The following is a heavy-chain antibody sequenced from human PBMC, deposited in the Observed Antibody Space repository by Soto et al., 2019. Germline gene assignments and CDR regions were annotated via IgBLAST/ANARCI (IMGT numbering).Heavy chain of an antibody. CDR1: GFTFSSNG. CDR2: VAYDGSKT. CDR3: ARWVGGSMYDNSGKYDS. Sequence: QVQLVESGGSVVQPGRSLRLSCAASGFTFSSNGMHWVRQAPGKGLEWVALVAYDGSKTYYGDSVRGRFTISRDNSENTLYLQMNILRAEDTAVYYCARWVGGSMYDNSGKYDSWGQGTLVTVSS. V-gene: IGHV3-30*03. J-gene: IGHJ5*01. D-gene: IGHD3-22*01.